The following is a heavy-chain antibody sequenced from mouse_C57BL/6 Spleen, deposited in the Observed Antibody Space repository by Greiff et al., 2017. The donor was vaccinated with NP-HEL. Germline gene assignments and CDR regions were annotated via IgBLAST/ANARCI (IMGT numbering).Heavy chain of an antibody. CDR2: ISGGGGNT. V-gene: IGHV5-9*01. D-gene: IGHD2-5*01. CDR3: ASLSNPYYFDY. CDR1: GFTFSSYT. Sequence: EVKLEESGGGLVKPGGSLKLSCAASGFTFSSYTMSWVRQTPEKRLEWVATISGGGGNTYYPDSVKGRFTISRDNAKNTLYLQMSSLRSEDTALYYCASLSNPYYFDYWGQGTTLTVSS. J-gene: IGHJ2*01.